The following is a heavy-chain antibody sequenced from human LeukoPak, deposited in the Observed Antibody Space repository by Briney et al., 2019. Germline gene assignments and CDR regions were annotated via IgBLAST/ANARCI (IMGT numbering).Heavy chain of an antibody. CDR1: GFTFDDYT. CDR2: ISWDGGST. CDR3: AKDITPSSKSGYFDY. V-gene: IGHV3-43*01. D-gene: IGHD4-11*01. Sequence: VWSLRLSCAASGFTFDDYTMHWVRQAPGKGLEWVSLISWDGGSTYYADSVKGRFTISRDNSKNSLYLQMNSLRTEDTALYYCAKDITPSSKSGYFDYWGQGTLVTVSS. J-gene: IGHJ4*02.